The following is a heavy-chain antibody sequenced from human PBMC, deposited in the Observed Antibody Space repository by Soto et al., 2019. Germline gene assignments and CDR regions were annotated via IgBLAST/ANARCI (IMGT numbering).Heavy chain of an antibody. J-gene: IGHJ4*02. V-gene: IGHV1-18*01. D-gene: IGHD1-7*01. CDR1: GYTFTSYG. CDR2: ISAYNGNT. Sequence: GESLKISCKGSGYTFTSYGISWVRQAPGQGLEWMGWISAYNGNTNYAQKLQGRVTMTTDTSTDTAYMELSSLRSEDTAVYYCATDLLELRPLNYWGQGTLVTVSS. CDR3: ATDLLELRPLNY.